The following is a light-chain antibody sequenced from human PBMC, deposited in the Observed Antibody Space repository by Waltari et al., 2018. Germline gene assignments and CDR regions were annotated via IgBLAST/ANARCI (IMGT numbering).Light chain of an antibody. J-gene: IGKJ1*01. Sequence: EIVLTQSPGTLSLSPGERATLSCRAGQSVSRALAWYQQKPGQAPRLLIYDASRRATGIPDRFSGSVSGTDFSLTITGLEPEDFAVYYCQHYVRLPATFGQGTKVEIK. CDR1: QSVSRA. CDR3: QHYVRLPAT. CDR2: DAS. V-gene: IGKV3-20*01.